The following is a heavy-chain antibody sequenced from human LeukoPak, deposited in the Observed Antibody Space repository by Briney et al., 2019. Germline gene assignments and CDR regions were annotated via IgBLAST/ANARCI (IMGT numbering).Heavy chain of an antibody. Sequence: ASVKVSCKASGYTFTSYAMHWVRQAPGQRLEWMGWINAGNGNTKYSQKFQGRVTMTRNTSISTAYMELSSLRSEDTAVYYCARRLAFDYYDSSGYGPHLYYYYGMDVWGQGTTVTVSS. J-gene: IGHJ6*02. CDR3: ARRLAFDYYDSSGYGPHLYYYYGMDV. D-gene: IGHD3-22*01. CDR1: GYTFTSYA. V-gene: IGHV1-3*01. CDR2: INAGNGNT.